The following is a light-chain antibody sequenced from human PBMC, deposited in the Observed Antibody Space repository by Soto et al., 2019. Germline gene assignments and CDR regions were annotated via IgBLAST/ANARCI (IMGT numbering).Light chain of an antibody. CDR3: QQRNAWPRNT. CDR2: DIS. CDR1: QSVPSY. Sequence: EIVLTQFPATLSLSPGERATLSCRASQSVPSYLAWSQQKPGQAPRLLVYDISNRATSITARFTDSGSGTDFTLTISSLEHEDSAVYYCQQRNAWPRNTFGQGTKLQI. V-gene: IGKV3-11*01. J-gene: IGKJ2*01.